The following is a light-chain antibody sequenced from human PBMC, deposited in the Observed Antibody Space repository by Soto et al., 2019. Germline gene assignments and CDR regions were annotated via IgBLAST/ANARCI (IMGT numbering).Light chain of an antibody. CDR2: EVS. V-gene: IGLV2-14*01. CDR1: RSDVGGYNY. CDR3: SSYTSSSIDYV. Sequence: QSALTPPASVSGSPGQSITISCTGTRSDVGGYNYVSWYQQHPGKAPKLMIYEVSNRPSGVSNRFSGSKSGNTASLTISGLQAEDEADYYCSSYTSSSIDYVFGTGTKVTVL. J-gene: IGLJ1*01.